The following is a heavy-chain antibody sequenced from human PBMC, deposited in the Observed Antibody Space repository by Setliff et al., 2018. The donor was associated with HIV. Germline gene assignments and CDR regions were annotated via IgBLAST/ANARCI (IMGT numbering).Heavy chain of an antibody. Sequence: SETLSLTCSVSGGSVNSGNYHWAWIRQPAGKGLEWIGHIYTSGSPHYKSSLKGRVTLSVDTSKNQLSLKLSSVTAADTAVYYCARGRSRYYYDGSGYYVDYWGQGTLVTVSS. CDR1: GGSVNSGNYH. D-gene: IGHD3-22*01. V-gene: IGHV4-61*10. CDR3: ARGRSRYYYDGSGYYVDY. CDR2: IYTSGSP. J-gene: IGHJ4*02.